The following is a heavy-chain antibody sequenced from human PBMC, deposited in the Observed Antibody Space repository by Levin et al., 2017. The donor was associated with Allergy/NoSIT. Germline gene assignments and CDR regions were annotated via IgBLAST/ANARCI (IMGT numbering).Heavy chain of an antibody. Sequence: PSETLSLTCTVSGGSISPYSWTWIRQPPGKGLEWLGYSYYTGGTNYNPSLRSRVTISLDTSQKQISLNLNSVTAADTAVYYCARAQRVFVDYYYYAVDVWGQGTTVTVSS. D-gene: IGHD2-2*01. CDR1: GGSISPYS. J-gene: IGHJ6*02. V-gene: IGHV4-59*01. CDR3: ARAQRVFVDYYYYAVDV. CDR2: SYYTGGT.